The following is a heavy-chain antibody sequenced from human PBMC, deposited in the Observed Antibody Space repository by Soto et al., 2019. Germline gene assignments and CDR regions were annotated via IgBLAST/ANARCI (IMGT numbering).Heavy chain of an antibody. Sequence: QVQLVQSWAEVKKPGSSVKVSCKASGGTCSSYAISWVLQAPGQGLEWMGGIIPIFGTANYAQKFQGRVTITADESTSTAYMELSSLRSEDTAVYYCARYSSSWYFDYWGQGTLVTVSS. V-gene: IGHV1-69*01. CDR2: IIPIFGTA. CDR1: GGTCSSYA. J-gene: IGHJ4*02. D-gene: IGHD6-13*01. CDR3: ARYSSSWYFDY.